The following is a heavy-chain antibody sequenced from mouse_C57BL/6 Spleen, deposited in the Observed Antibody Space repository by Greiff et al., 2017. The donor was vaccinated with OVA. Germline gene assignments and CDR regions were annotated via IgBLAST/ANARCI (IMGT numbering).Heavy chain of an antibody. Sequence: VQLQQSGAELVRPGASVKLSCTASGFNIKDYYMHWVKQRPEQGLEWIGRIDPEDGDTEYAPKFQGKATMTADTSANTAYLQLNSLTTEDTAVDYGTTTTRGTTTAMDYWGQGTSVTVSS. CDR1: GFNIKDYY. V-gene: IGHV14-1*01. J-gene: IGHJ4*01. D-gene: IGHD2-14*01. CDR2: IDPEDGDT. CDR3: TTTTRGTTTAMDY.